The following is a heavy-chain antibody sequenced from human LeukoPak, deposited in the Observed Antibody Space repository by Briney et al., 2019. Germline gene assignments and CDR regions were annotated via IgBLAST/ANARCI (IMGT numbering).Heavy chain of an antibody. V-gene: IGHV1-2*04. CDR2: INPNSGDT. CDR1: EYTFTGYY. J-gene: IGHJ3*02. Sequence: ASVKVSCKASEYTFTGYYMHWVRQAPGQGLEWMGWINPNSGDTNYGQKFQGWVTMTRDTSISTAYMELNNLKSDDTAVYYCARDQSPFKADAFDIWGQGTMVTVSS. CDR3: ARDQSPFKADAFDI.